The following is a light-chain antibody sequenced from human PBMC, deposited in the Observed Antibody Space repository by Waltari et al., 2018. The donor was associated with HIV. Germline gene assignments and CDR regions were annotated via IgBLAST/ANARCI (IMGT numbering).Light chain of an antibody. CDR2: WAS. CDR1: QSVLSSSNNKNY. J-gene: IGKJ1*01. CDR3: QQYYSTPWT. Sequence: DIVMTQSPDSLAVSLGERATINCKSSQSVLSSSNNKNYLAWYQQKPGQPPNVLIYWASTRESGVPYRFSGSGSGTDFTLTISSLQAEDVAVYDCQQYYSTPWTFGQGTKVESK. V-gene: IGKV4-1*01.